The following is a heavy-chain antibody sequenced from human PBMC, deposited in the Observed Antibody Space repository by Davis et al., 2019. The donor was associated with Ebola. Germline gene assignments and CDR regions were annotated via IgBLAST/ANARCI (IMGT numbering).Heavy chain of an antibody. V-gene: IGHV4-4*02. D-gene: IGHD3-3*01. Sequence: SETLSLTCAVSGGSISSSNWWSWVRQPPGKGLEWIGEIYHSGSTNYNPSLKSRVTISVDKSKNQFSLKLSSVTAADTAVYYCARLRVFGVVNYYYYGMDVWGQGTTVTVSS. CDR2: IYHSGST. CDR3: ARLRVFGVVNYYYYGMDV. CDR1: GGSISSSNW. J-gene: IGHJ6*02.